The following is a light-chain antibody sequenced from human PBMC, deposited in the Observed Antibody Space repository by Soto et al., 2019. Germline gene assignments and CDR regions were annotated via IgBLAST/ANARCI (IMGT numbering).Light chain of an antibody. CDR1: QGISNW. CDR3: QQHKSFVPLT. Sequence: DIQMTQSPSSVSASVGDRVTITCRASQGISNWLAWYQQQPGKAPKLLIYNASSLQSGVPSRFRCGGSGTDLTLIISSLQPEDFETSYCQQHKSFVPLTFGGGTKVEI. V-gene: IGKV1-12*01. CDR2: NAS. J-gene: IGKJ4*01.